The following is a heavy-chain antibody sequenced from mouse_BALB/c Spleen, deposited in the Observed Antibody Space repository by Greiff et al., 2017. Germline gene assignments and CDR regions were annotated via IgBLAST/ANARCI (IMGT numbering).Heavy chain of an antibody. V-gene: IGHV14-3*02. Sequence: VQLQQSGSELVKPGASVKLSCTASGFNIKDTYMHWVKQRPEQGLEWIGRIDPANGNTKYDPKFQGKATITADTSSNTAYLQLSSLTSEDTAVYYCASGYGYAMDYWGQGTSVTVSS. CDR3: ASGYGYAMDY. CDR1: GFNIKDTY. CDR2: IDPANGNT. D-gene: IGHD1-1*01. J-gene: IGHJ4*01.